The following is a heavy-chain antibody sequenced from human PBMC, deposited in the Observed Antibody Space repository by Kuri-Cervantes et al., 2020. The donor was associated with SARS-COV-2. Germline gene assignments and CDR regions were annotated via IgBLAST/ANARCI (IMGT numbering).Heavy chain of an antibody. J-gene: IGHJ4*02. D-gene: IGHD4-17*01. CDR3: ARDGVKDDYGFSSY. Sequence: LSLTCAASGFTFSSYSMNWVRQAPGKGLEWVSYISSSSTIYYADSVKGRFTIFRDNAKNSLYLQMNSLRDEDTAVYYCARDGVKDDYGFSSYWGQGTLVTVSS. CDR2: ISSSSTI. CDR1: GFTFSSYS. V-gene: IGHV3-48*02.